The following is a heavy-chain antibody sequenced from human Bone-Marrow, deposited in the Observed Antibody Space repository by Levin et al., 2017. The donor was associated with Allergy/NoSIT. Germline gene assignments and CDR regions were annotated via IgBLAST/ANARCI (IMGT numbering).Heavy chain of an antibody. J-gene: IGHJ4*02. CDR1: GFTFSSYG. Sequence: QPGGSLRLSCAASGFTFSSYGMHWVRQAPGKGLEWVAGISYDGSDKYYTDSVKGRFTMSRDNPKNTLYLQLNGLRTEDTAVYYCATGYYLDSTSFDYWGQGTLVTVSS. D-gene: IGHD2/OR15-2a*01. CDR2: ISYDGSDK. V-gene: IGHV3-30*03. CDR3: ATGYYLDSTSFDY.